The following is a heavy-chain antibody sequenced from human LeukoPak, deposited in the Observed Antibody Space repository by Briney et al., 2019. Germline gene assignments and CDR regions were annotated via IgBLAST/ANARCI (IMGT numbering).Heavy chain of an antibody. J-gene: IGHJ4*02. D-gene: IGHD5-12*01. CDR1: GYTFTGYY. Sequence: ASVKVSCKASGYTFTGYYMHWVRQAPGQGLEWMGRINPNSGGTNDAQKFQGRVTMTRDTSISTAYMHLSRLRSHDTAVYYCARDAHPLIVDIVATIGYWGQGTLVTVSS. CDR3: ARDAHPLIVDIVATIGY. V-gene: IGHV1-2*06. CDR2: INPNSGGT.